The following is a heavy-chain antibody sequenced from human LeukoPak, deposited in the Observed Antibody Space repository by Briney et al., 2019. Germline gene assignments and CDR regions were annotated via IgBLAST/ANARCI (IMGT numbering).Heavy chain of an antibody. CDR2: INHSGST. CDR3: ARGRGGDGYGMDV. D-gene: IGHD2-21*02. CDR1: GGSFSDYY. V-gene: IGHV4-34*01. J-gene: IGHJ6*02. Sequence: PSETLSLTCAVYGGSFSDYYWSWIRQPPGKGLEWIGEINHSGSTNYNPSLKSRVTISVDTSKNQFSLKLSSVTAADTAVYYCARGRGGDGYGMDVWGQGTTVTVSS.